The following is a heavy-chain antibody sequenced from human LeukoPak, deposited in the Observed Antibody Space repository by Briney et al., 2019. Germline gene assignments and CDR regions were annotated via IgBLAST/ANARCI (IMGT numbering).Heavy chain of an antibody. CDR2: INTNTGNP. Sequence: ASVKVSCKASGYTFNNYGIGWVRQAPGQGLEWMGWINTNTGNPTYAQGFTGRFVFSLDTSVSTAYLQISSLKAEDTAVYYCARADITMVRGVIIRSFDYWGQGTLVTVSS. CDR1: GYTFNNYG. CDR3: ARADITMVRGVIIRSFDY. V-gene: IGHV7-4-1*02. D-gene: IGHD3-10*01. J-gene: IGHJ4*02.